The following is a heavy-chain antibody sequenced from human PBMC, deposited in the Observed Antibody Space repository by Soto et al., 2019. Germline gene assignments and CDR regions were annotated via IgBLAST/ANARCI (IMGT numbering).Heavy chain of an antibody. V-gene: IGHV3-30*03. CDR3: AGGGSYYYGMDV. CDR1: GFTFSSYG. J-gene: IGHJ6*02. CDR2: ISYDGSNK. Sequence: GGSLRLSCAASGFTFSSYGMHWVRQAPGKGLEWVAVISYDGSNKYYADSVKGRFTISRDNSKNTLYLQMNSLRAEDTAVYYCAGGGSYYYGMDVWGQGTTVTVSS.